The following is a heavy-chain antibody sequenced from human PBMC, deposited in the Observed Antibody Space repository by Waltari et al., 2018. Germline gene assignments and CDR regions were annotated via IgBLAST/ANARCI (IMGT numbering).Heavy chain of an antibody. CDR2: ISSSSSTI. Sequence: EVQLVESGGGLVQPGGSLRLSCAASGFTFSSYSLNWVRQAPGKGLEWVSYISSSSSTIYYADSVKGRFTISRDNAKNSLYLQMNCLRAEDTAVYYCARATWYSSSLFDYWGQGTLVTVSS. J-gene: IGHJ4*02. CDR3: ARATWYSSSLFDY. V-gene: IGHV3-48*01. CDR1: GFTFSSYS. D-gene: IGHD6-6*01.